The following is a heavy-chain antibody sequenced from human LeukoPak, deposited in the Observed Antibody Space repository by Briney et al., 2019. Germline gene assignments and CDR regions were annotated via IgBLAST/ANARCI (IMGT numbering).Heavy chain of an antibody. CDR3: ARGGRYFDWLPLDY. Sequence: SETLSLTCTVSGGSISSYYWSWIRQPPGKGLEWIGYIYYSGSTNYNPSLKSRVTISVDTSKNQFSLKLSSVTAADTAVYYCARGGRYFDWLPLDYWGQGTLVTVPS. J-gene: IGHJ4*02. D-gene: IGHD3-9*01. CDR2: IYYSGST. CDR1: GGSISSYY. V-gene: IGHV4-59*08.